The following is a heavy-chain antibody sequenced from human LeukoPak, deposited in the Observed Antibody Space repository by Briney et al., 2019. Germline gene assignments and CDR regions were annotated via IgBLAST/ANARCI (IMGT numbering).Heavy chain of an antibody. CDR3: ASEGMDSNY. CDR2: ISYDGSNK. Sequence: GGSLRLSCAASGFTFSSYAMHWVRQAPGKGLEWVAVISYDGSNKYYADSVKGRFTISRDNSKNTLYLQMNSLRAEDTAVYYCASEGMDSNYWGQGTLVTVSS. J-gene: IGHJ4*02. CDR1: GFTFSSYA. V-gene: IGHV3-30-3*01. D-gene: IGHD3-22*01.